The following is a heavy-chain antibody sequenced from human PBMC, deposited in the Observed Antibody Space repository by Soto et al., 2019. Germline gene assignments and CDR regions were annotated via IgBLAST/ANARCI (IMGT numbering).Heavy chain of an antibody. V-gene: IGHV3-23*01. D-gene: IGHD2-8*02. J-gene: IGHJ6*02. CDR1: GFTFSSYA. CDR2: VSAGGDMT. Sequence: DVQLLESGGHLVQPGGSLRLSCAASGFTFSSYAMSWVRQSPGKGLEWVSSVSAGGDMTYYSDSVKGRFTISRDNSNNALFLQMNSLRIADTALYYCARGDRGVSGSPASYYYSGLDVWGQGATVTVS. CDR3: ARGDRGVSGSPASYYYSGLDV.